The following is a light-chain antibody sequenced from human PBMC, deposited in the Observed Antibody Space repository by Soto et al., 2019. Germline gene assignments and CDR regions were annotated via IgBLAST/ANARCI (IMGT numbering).Light chain of an antibody. CDR3: QKCYSAPFT. Sequence: DTQMTQSPSSLSASVGDRVTITGRASQGIYNYLAWYQQKPGKVPKILIYAASSLVSGVPSRFSGSGSWTDFTLTISSLQPEDVATYYCQKCYSAPFTFGPGTKVDIK. CDR2: AAS. J-gene: IGKJ3*01. CDR1: QGIYNY. V-gene: IGKV1-27*01.